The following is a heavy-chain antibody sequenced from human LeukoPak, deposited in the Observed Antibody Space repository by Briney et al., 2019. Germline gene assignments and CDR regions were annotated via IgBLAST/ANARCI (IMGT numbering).Heavy chain of an antibody. J-gene: IGHJ4*02. CDR3: AREDHSNYNY. CDR1: GFTFSNYW. CDR2: IKQDGSEK. V-gene: IGHV3-7*01. D-gene: IGHD4-11*01. Sequence: GGSLRLSCAASGFTFSNYWMSWVRQAPGKGLEWVANIKQDGSEKYYVDSVKGRFTISRDNAKNSLYLQMNSLRAEDTAVYYCAREDHSNYNYWGQGTLVTVSS.